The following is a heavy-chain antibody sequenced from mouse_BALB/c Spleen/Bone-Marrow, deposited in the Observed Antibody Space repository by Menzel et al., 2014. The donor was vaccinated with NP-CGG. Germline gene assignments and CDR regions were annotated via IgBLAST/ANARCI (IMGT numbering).Heavy chain of an antibody. CDR3: ARVWYFDY. Sequence: DVKLVESGGGLVQPGGFLKLSCAASGFTFSSYGMSWVRRTPDKRLELVATINSNGGSTYYPDSVKGRFTISRDNAKNTLYLQMSSLKSEDTAMYYCARVWYFDYWGQGTSLTVSS. J-gene: IGHJ2*03. V-gene: IGHV5-6-3*01. CDR2: INSNGGST. CDR1: GFTFSSYG.